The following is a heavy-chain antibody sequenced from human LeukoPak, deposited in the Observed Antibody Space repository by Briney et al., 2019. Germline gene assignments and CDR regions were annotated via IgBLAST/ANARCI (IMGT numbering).Heavy chain of an antibody. D-gene: IGHD3-10*01. CDR1: GFTFGSYA. Sequence: GRSLRLSCAASGFTFGSYAMHWVRQAPGKGLEWVAVISYDGSNKYYADSVKGRFTISRDNSKNTLYLQMNSLRAEDTAVYYCARDQLLLGYFDYWGQGTLVTVSS. V-gene: IGHV3-30-3*01. CDR3: ARDQLLLGYFDY. CDR2: ISYDGSNK. J-gene: IGHJ4*02.